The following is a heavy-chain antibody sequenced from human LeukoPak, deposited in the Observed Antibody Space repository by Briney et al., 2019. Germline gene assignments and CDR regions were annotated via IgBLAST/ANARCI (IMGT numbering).Heavy chain of an antibody. CDR2: INPNSGGT. CDR1: GYTFTSYD. V-gene: IGHV1-2*02. CDR3: ARARIVAVAGTAFDY. D-gene: IGHD6-19*01. Sequence: GASVKVSCKASGYTFTSYDINWVRQATGQGLEWMGWINPNSGGTNYAQKFQGRVTMTRDTSISTAYMELSRLRSDDTAVYYCARARIVAVAGTAFDYWGQGTLVTVSS. J-gene: IGHJ4*02.